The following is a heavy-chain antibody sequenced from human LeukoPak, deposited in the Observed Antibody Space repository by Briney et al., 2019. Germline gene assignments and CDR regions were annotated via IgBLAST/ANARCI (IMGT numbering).Heavy chain of an antibody. D-gene: IGHD1-26*01. J-gene: IGHJ5*02. V-gene: IGHV4-39*07. Sequence: SETLSLTCTVSGGSISSSSYYWGWIRQPPGKGLEWIGSIYYSGSTYYNPSLKSRVTISVDTSKNQFSLKLISVTVADTAIYYCARGQGATVPQVGKNWFDPWGQGTRVTVSS. CDR3: ARGQGATVPQVGKNWFDP. CDR1: GGSISSSSYY. CDR2: IYYSGST.